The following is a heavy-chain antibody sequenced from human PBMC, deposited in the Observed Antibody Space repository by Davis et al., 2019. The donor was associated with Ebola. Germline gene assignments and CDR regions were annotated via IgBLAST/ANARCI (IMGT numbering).Heavy chain of an antibody. J-gene: IGHJ6*02. CDR3: ARDPPVLMVYAIPALYYGMDV. D-gene: IGHD2-8*01. CDR1: GGTFSSYA. V-gene: IGHV1-69*13. CDR2: IIPIFGTA. Sequence: SVKVSCKASGGTFSSYAISWVRQAPGQGLEWMGGIIPIFGTANYAQKFQGRVTITADESTSTAYMELRSLRSDDTAVYYCARDPPVLMVYAIPALYYGMDVWGQGTTVTVSS.